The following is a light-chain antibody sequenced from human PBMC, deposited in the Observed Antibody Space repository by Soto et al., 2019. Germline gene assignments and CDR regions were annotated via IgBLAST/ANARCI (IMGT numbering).Light chain of an antibody. Sequence: QSALTQPASVSGSPGQSITISCTGTSSDVGSYDLVSWYQQHPGNAPKLMIYEVRKRPSGLSNRFSGSKSGNTASLTISGLQAEDEADYYCCSYAGTSTLVFGRGTKLTVL. J-gene: IGLJ2*01. V-gene: IGLV2-23*02. CDR2: EVR. CDR1: SSDVGSYDL. CDR3: CSYAGTSTLV.